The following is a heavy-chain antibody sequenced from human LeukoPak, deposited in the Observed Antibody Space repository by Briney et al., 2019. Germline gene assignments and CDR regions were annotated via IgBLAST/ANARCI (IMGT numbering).Heavy chain of an antibody. D-gene: IGHD4-17*01. J-gene: IGHJ4*02. V-gene: IGHV3-33*01. CDR2: IWYDGSNK. CDR3: ARDTQDYGDYGPLGY. CDR1: GFTFSSYG. Sequence: GGSLRLSCAASGFTFSSYGMHWVRQAPGKGLEWVAVIWYDGSNKYYADSVKGRFTISRDNSKNTLYLQMNSLRAEDTATYYCARDTQDYGDYGPLGYWGQGTLVTVSS.